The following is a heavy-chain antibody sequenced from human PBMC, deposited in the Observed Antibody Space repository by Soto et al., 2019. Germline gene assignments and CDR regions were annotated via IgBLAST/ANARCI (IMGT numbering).Heavy chain of an antibody. CDR3: ARHEYYYDSSGYYPYCFDY. CDR2: IYYTGST. CDR1: GGPTSSSSYY. D-gene: IGHD3-22*01. V-gene: IGHV4-39*01. Sequence: ETLSLTCTVSGGPTSSSSYYWGWIRQPPGKGLEWIGSIYYTGSTYYNPSLKSRVTISLDTFKNQISLKLSSVTAADTAVFYCARHEYYYDSSGYYPYCFDYWGQGTLVTVSS. J-gene: IGHJ4*02.